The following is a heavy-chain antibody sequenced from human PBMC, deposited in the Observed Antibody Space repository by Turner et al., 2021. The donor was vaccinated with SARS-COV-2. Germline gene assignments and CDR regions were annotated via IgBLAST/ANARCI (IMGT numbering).Heavy chain of an antibody. Sequence: QLQLQDSGPGLVKPSETLSLTCTVSGGSISSSSYYWGWIRQPPGKGLEWIGSIYYSGSTYYNPSLKSRVTISVDTSKNQFSLKLSSVTAADTAVYYCASQEALVPSYYYYYYGMDVWGQGTTVTVSS. CDR2: IYYSGST. J-gene: IGHJ6*02. CDR1: GGSISSSSYY. CDR3: ASQEALVPSYYYYYYGMDV. V-gene: IGHV4-39*01. D-gene: IGHD3-10*01.